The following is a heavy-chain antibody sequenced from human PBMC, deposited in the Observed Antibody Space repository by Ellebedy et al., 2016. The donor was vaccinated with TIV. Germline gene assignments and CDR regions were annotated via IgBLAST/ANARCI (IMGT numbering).Heavy chain of an antibody. D-gene: IGHD7-27*01. CDR2: LFYRGST. V-gene: IGHV4-39*07. J-gene: IGHJ5*02. CDR3: ARALGWFDP. CDR1: GGSISSSTYY. Sequence: MPSETLSLTCTVSGGSISSSTYYRGWIRQPPGAGLEWIGSLFYRGSTSYNPSLKSRVTISVDTSKNQFSLKLSSVTAADTAVYYCARALGWFDPWGQGTLVTVSS.